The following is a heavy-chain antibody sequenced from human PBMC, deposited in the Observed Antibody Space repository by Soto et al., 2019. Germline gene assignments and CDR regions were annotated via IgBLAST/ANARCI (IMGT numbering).Heavy chain of an antibody. V-gene: IGHV3-9*01. D-gene: IGHD3-10*01. Sequence: PGGSLRLSCPASGFTFDDYAMHWVRQAPGKGLEWVSGISWNSGSIGYADSVKGRFTISRDNAKNSLYLQMNSLRAEDTALYYCAKGDHLLSSYGMDVWGQGTTVTVSS. CDR1: GFTFDDYA. CDR3: AKGDHLLSSYGMDV. J-gene: IGHJ6*02. CDR2: ISWNSGSI.